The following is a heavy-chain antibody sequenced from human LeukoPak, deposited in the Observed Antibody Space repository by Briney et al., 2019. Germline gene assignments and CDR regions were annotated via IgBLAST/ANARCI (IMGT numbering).Heavy chain of an antibody. J-gene: IGHJ4*02. CDR2: IYYSGST. D-gene: IGHD1-26*01. Sequence: SETLSLTCTVSGGSISSYYWSWIRQPPGKGLEWIGYIYYSGSTNYNPSLKSRVTISVDTSKNQFSLKLSSVTAADTAVYYCAREAPHHRMELPPDYWGQGTLVAVSS. CDR1: GGSISSYY. V-gene: IGHV4-59*12. CDR3: AREAPHHRMELPPDY.